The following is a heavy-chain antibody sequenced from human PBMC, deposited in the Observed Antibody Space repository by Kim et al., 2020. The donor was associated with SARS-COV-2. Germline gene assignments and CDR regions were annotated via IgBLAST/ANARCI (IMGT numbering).Heavy chain of an antibody. CDR2: INTDTGNP. V-gene: IGHV7-4-1*02. CDR1: GYTFTNYA. Sequence: ASVKVSCKASGYTFTNYAISWVRQAPGQGLEWMGWINTDTGNPTYAQAFTGRFVFSVDTSVSTTYLQISSLKAEDTALYYCARVIWGSYRYTDSWGQGTL. D-gene: IGHD3-16*02. J-gene: IGHJ4*02. CDR3: ARVIWGSYRYTDS.